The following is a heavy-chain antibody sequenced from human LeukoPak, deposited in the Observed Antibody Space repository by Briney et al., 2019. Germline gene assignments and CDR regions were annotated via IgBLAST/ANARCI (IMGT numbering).Heavy chain of an antibody. Sequence: SETLSLTCSVSGGSIKSNDYYWAWIRQPPGKGLEWIGNFHYSGSSYYNPSLESRATISVDTSKNQISLKLSSVTAADTAVFYCASFKVVVAAGDFDYWGQGTLVTVSS. CDR2: FHYSGSS. V-gene: IGHV4-39*01. CDR3: ASFKVVVAAGDFDY. J-gene: IGHJ4*02. CDR1: GGSIKSNDYY. D-gene: IGHD2-15*01.